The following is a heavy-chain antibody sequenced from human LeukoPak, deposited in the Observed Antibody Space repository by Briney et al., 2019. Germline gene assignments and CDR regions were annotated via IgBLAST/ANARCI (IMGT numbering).Heavy chain of an antibody. V-gene: IGHV4-31*03. J-gene: IGHJ4*02. Sequence: PSETLSLTCTVSGGSITSDGYYWSWIRQHPGKGLEWIGYIYYSGSTYHNPSLKSRVTISVDTSKNQFSLKLSSVTAADTAVYYCARDSGPLGYWGQGTLATVSS. CDR2: IYYSGST. CDR3: ARDSGPLGY. D-gene: IGHD3-16*01. CDR1: GGSITSDGYY.